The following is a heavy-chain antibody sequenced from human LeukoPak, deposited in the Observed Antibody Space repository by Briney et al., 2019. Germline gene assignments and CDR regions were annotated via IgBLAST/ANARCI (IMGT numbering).Heavy chain of an antibody. V-gene: IGHV1-24*01. Sequence: ASVTVSCKVSGYTLTELSMHWVRQAPGKGLEWMGGLDPEDGETIYAQKFQGRVTMTEDTSTDTAYMKLSSLRSEDTAVYYCATDLHYDFWSGFNYWGQGTLVTVSS. CDR1: GYTLTELS. CDR3: ATDLHYDFWSGFNY. J-gene: IGHJ4*02. CDR2: LDPEDGET. D-gene: IGHD3-3*01.